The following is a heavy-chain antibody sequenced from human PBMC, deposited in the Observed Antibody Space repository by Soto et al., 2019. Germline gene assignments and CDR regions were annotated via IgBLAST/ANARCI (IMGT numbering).Heavy chain of an antibody. J-gene: IGHJ6*02. CDR2: INPTDSET. V-gene: IGHV5-10-1*01. Sequence: GESLKISCKTSGHRFTTYWISWVCQMPGKGLEYMGKINPTDSETNYSPSFEGHVTFSVDRSTSTAYVRWNSLKASDTAMYYCASPTMTSTSFYYAMDVWGQGTTVTVSS. CDR3: ASPTMTSTSFYYAMDV. D-gene: IGHD4-17*01. CDR1: GHRFTTYW.